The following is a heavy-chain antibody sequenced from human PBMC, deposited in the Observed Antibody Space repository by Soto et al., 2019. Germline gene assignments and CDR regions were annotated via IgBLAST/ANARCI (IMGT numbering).Heavy chain of an antibody. CDR3: ALLQLDLPFDY. CDR2: IYWDDDK. V-gene: IGHV2-5*02. J-gene: IGHJ4*02. Sequence: QITLKESGPTLVKPTQTITLTCTFSGFSLSTSGVGVGWIRQPPGKALEWLALIYWDDDKRYSPSLKSRLTITKDTSKNQVVLPMTNMDPVDTATYYCALLQLDLPFDYWGQGTLVTVSS. CDR1: GFSLSTSGVG. D-gene: IGHD1-1*01.